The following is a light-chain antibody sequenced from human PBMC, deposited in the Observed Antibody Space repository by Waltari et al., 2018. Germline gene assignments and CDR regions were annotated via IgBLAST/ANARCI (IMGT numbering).Light chain of an antibody. CDR2: AAS. V-gene: IGKV1-12*01. CDR1: QGISNC. CDR3: QQDNSFPRT. Sequence: DIQMTQSPASVSASVGDRVAISCRASQGISNCLAWYQQKPGKAPKLLIYAASTLQTGVPSRFSGSGSGTEFTLTISSLQPEDFAVYYCQQDNSFPRTFGQGTKVEVK. J-gene: IGKJ1*01.